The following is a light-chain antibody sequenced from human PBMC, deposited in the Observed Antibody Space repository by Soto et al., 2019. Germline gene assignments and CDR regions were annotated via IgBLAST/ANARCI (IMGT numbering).Light chain of an antibody. Sequence: DILLTQSPGTLSLSPGETVTLSCRASQSVSSNYLAWYQQRRGRAPRLLIYGASTRATGTPDRFSGSGSGTDFTLAISRLEPEDFAVYYCQEYGDSPWTFGQGTKVEIK. CDR3: QEYGDSPWT. V-gene: IGKV3-20*01. J-gene: IGKJ1*01. CDR1: QSVSSNY. CDR2: GAS.